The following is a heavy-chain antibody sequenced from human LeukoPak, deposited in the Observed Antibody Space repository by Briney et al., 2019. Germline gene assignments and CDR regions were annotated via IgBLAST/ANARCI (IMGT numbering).Heavy chain of an antibody. CDR2: IYYTGSA. CDR3: ARGPPGYLDS. V-gene: IGHV4-59*01. Sequence: SETLSLTCTVSGGSISSNYWSWIRQPPGKGLECIGYIYYTGSANYNPSLKSRVTMSVDTSKNQFSLRLSSVNAADTAAYYCARGPPGYLDSWGQGIMATVSS. CDR1: GGSISSNY. J-gene: IGHJ4*02.